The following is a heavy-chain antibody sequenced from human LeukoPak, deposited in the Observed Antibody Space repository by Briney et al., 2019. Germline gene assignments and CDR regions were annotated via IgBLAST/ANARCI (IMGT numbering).Heavy chain of an antibody. CDR2: MNPNSGNT. V-gene: IGHV1-8*01. D-gene: IGHD2-15*01. CDR1: GYTFTSYD. CDR3: ARRYCSGGSCKMIYDY. Sequence: ASVKVSCKASGYTFTSYDINWVRQATGQGLEWMGWMNPNSGNTGYAQKFQGRVTMTRNTSISTAYMELSSLRSEDTAMYYCARRYCSGGSCKMIYDYWGRGTLVTVSS. J-gene: IGHJ4*02.